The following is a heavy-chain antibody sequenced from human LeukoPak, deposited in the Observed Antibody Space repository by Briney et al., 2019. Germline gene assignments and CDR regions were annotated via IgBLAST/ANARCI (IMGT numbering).Heavy chain of an antibody. V-gene: IGHV1-69*13. J-gene: IGHJ4*02. CDR3: ARNHGRCSSTSCCAGTQYFDY. D-gene: IGHD2-2*01. CDR1: GGTFSSYA. Sequence: SVKVSCKASGGTFSSYAISWVRQAPGQGLEWMGGIIPIIGTANYAQKFQGRVTITADESTSTAYMELSSLRSEDTAVYYCARNHGRCSSTSCCAGTQYFDYWGQGTLVTVSS. CDR2: IIPIIGTA.